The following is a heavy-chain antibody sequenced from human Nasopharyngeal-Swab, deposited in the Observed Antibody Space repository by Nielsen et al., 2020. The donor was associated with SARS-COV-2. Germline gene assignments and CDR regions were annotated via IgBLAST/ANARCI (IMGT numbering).Heavy chain of an antibody. D-gene: IGHD3-16*01. CDR3: AKVGAGVPTDY. Sequence: GEPLKISCAASGFTFSSYAMSWVRQAPGKGLEWVSAISGSGGSTYYADSVKGRFTISRDNSKNTLYLQMNSLRAEDTAVYYCAKVGAGVPTDYWGQGTLVTVSS. CDR1: GFTFSSYA. CDR2: ISGSGGST. V-gene: IGHV3-23*01. J-gene: IGHJ4*02.